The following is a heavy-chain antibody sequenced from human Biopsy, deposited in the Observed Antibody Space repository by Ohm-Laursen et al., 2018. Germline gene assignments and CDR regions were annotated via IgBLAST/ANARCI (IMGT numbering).Heavy chain of an antibody. V-gene: IGHV4-61*01. Sequence: TLSLTCTVSGDSLSSSPDNWSWIRQPPGQGLEYIGFIYSGGNTNYNPSLQNRVTMSVDTSKNQFSLKLSSVIAADTAVYYCARGRRTSGWPYFANWGQGTLVIVSS. CDR3: ARGRRTSGWPYFAN. CDR2: IYSGGNT. J-gene: IGHJ4*02. CDR1: GDSLSSSPDN. D-gene: IGHD6-19*01.